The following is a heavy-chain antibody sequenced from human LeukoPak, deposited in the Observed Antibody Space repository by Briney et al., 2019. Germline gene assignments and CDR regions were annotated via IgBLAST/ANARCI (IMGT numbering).Heavy chain of an antibody. D-gene: IGHD5-18*01. J-gene: IGHJ4*02. CDR2: IWYDGSNK. CDR1: GFTFSSYG. Sequence: GGSLRLSCAASGFTFSSYGMHWVRQAPGKGLEWVAVIWYDGSNKYYADSVKGRFTISRDNSKNTLYLQMNSLRAEDTAVYYCARGGDVDTATVPPRYFDYWGQGTLVTVSS. CDR3: ARGGDVDTATVPPRYFDY. V-gene: IGHV3-33*01.